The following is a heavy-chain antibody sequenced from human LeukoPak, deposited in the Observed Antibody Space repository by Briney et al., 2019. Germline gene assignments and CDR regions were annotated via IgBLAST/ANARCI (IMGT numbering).Heavy chain of an antibody. Sequence: PSETLSLTCTVSGGSISSSSYYWGWIRQPPGKGLEWIGGIYYSGSTYYNPSLKSPVTIAVDTSKNQFSLKLSSVTAADTAVYYCARRRGDFWSDYYAFDYWGQGTLVTISS. J-gene: IGHJ4*02. CDR1: GGSISSSSYY. CDR3: ARRRGDFWSDYYAFDY. CDR2: IYYSGST. D-gene: IGHD3-3*01. V-gene: IGHV4-39*01.